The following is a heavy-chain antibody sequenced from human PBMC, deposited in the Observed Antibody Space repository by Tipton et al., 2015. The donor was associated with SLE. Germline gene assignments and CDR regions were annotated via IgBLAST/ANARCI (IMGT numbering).Heavy chain of an antibody. CDR1: GGSISSYY. V-gene: IGHV4-4*09. CDR3: AREGWYSSSSKYYYYGMDV. D-gene: IGHD6-6*01. J-gene: IGHJ6*02. CDR2: IYTSGST. Sequence: TLSLTCTVSGGSISSYYWSWIRQPPGKGLEWIGYIYTSGSTNYNPSLKSRVTISVDTSKNQFSLKLSSVTAADTAVYYCAREGWYSSSSKYYYYGMDVWGQGTTVTVSS.